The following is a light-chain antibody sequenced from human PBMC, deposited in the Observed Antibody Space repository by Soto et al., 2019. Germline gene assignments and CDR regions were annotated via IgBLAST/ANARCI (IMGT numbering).Light chain of an antibody. CDR3: QQYDTWHVWT. CDR1: QSVSSN. V-gene: IGKV3-15*01. J-gene: IGKJ1*01. CDR2: GAS. Sequence: IVLTQSPATLSVSPGEKATLSCRASQSVSSNLAWYRQKPGQAPRLLMYGASTRATAIPARFSGSGSGTEFTLNITSLQAEDIAVYYCQQYDTWHVWTFGQGTKVEI.